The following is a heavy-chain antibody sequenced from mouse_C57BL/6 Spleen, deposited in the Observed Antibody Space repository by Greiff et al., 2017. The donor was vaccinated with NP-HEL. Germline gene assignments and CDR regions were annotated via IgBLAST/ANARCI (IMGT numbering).Heavy chain of an antibody. CDR2: IDPYSGGI. CDR3: ARDGDAMDY. V-gene: IGHV1-72*01. J-gene: IGHJ4*01. CDR1: GYTFTSYW. Sequence: QVQLQQPGAELVKPGASVKLSCTASGYTFTSYWMPWVKQRPGRGLEWIGRIDPYSGGIKYDEKFTSKATLTVDKPSSTAYMQLSSLASENSAVYNCARDGDAMDYWGQGTSVTVSS.